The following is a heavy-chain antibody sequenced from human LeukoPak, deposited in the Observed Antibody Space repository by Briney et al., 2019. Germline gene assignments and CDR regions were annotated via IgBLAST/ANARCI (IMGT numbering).Heavy chain of an antibody. D-gene: IGHD3-22*01. CDR1: GFTFSSYA. CDR2: INTPGGST. CDR3: ARDKSSGYYYFDY. Sequence: GGSLRLSCAASGFTFSSYAMSWVRQAPGKGLEWVSAINTPGGSTYYADSVKGRFTISRDNSKNTLYLQMNSLRAEDTALYYCARDKSSGYYYFDYWGQGTLVTVSS. J-gene: IGHJ4*02. V-gene: IGHV3-23*01.